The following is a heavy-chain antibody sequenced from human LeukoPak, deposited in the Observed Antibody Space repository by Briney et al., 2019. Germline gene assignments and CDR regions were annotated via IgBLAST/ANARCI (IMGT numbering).Heavy chain of an antibody. V-gene: IGHV4-59*01. Sequence: SETLSLTCTVSGGSISSYHWSWIRQPPGKGLEWIGFFYYSGSTNYNPSLKSRVTISVDASKNQFSLKLSSVTAADTAVYYCARAPYGSATNNYYMDVWGKGTTVTVSS. D-gene: IGHD3-10*01. J-gene: IGHJ6*03. CDR3: ARAPYGSATNNYYMDV. CDR2: FYYSGST. CDR1: GGSISSYH.